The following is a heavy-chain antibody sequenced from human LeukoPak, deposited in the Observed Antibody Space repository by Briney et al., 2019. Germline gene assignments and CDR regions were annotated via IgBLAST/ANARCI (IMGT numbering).Heavy chain of an antibody. CDR2: MNPNSGNT. D-gene: IGHD3-3*01. J-gene: IGHJ6*02. V-gene: IGHV1-8*01. CDR3: ARRDITIFGVVIIGYYYYGMDV. CDR1: GYTFTSYD. Sequence: ASVTVSCTASGYTFTSYDINWVRQATGQGLEWMGWMNPNSGNTGYAQKFQGRVTMTRNTSISTAYMELSSLRSEDTAVYYCARRDITIFGVVIIGYYYYGMDVWGQGTTVTVSS.